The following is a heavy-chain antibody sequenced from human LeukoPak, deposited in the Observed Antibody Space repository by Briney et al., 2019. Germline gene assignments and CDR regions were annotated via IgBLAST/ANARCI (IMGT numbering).Heavy chain of an antibody. CDR2: INHSGST. CDR1: GGSFSGYY. Sequence: SETLSLTSAVYGGSFSGYYWSWIRQPPGKGLEWIGEINHSGSTNYNPSLKSRVTISVDTSKNQFSLKLSSVTAADTAVYYCARGLFAYYYDSSGYYYFDYWGQGTLVTVAS. J-gene: IGHJ4*02. CDR3: ARGLFAYYYDSSGYYYFDY. V-gene: IGHV4-34*01. D-gene: IGHD3-22*01.